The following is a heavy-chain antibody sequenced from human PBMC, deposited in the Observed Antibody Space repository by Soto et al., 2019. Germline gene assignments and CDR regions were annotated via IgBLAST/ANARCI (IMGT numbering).Heavy chain of an antibody. V-gene: IGHV3-21*01. CDR2: ITGNSDYI. CDR3: ASVPTSSWYSWSFDY. CDR1: GFTFSTYN. Sequence: PGGSLRLSCTDSGFTFSTYNMNWVRQAPGKGLEWVASITGNSDYIYYAASVRGRFTISRDNAKNSLYLQMNSLRAEDTAVYYCASVPTSSWYSWSFDYWGQGTLVTVSS. J-gene: IGHJ4*02. D-gene: IGHD6-13*01.